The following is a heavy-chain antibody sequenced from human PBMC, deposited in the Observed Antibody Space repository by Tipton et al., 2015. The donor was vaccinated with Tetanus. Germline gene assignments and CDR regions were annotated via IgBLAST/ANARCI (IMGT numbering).Heavy chain of an antibody. CDR3: ASGSSIRHGLDV. Sequence: QLVQSGAEVKKPGASVKVSCKASGYTYTSYGINWVRQATGQGFEWMGWMNPNSGKTAYAQNFQGRVTMTTNTSITTAYMELSSLRSDDTAVYYCASGSSIRHGLDVWGHGTTVIVSS. V-gene: IGHV1-8*01. CDR1: GYTYTSYG. J-gene: IGHJ6*02. CDR2: MNPNSGKT. D-gene: IGHD6-19*01.